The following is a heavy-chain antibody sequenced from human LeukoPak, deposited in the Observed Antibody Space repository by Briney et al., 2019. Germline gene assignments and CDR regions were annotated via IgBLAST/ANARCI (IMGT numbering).Heavy chain of an antibody. CDR1: GFTFSNAW. CDR2: IKSKTDRGTT. CDR3: TIDSIAYYYDSSGYSEIDY. V-gene: IGHV3-15*01. D-gene: IGHD3-22*01. Sequence: GGSLRLSCAASGFTFSNAWMSWVRQAPGKGLEWVGRIKSKTDRGTTDYAAPVKGRFTISRDDSKNTLYLQMNSLKTEDTAVYYCTIDSIAYYYDSSGYSEIDYWGQGTLVTVSS. J-gene: IGHJ4*02.